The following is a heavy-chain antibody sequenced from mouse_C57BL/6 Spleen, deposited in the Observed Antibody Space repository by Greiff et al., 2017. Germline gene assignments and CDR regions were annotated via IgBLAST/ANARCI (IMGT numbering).Heavy chain of an antibody. CDR2: IYPGSGST. CDR3: ARDYGSCFAY. Sequence: QVHVKQPGAELVKPGASVKMSCKASGYTFTSYWITWVKQRPGQGLEWIGDIYPGSGSTNYNEKFKSKATLTVDTSSSTAYMQLSSLTSEDSAVYYCARDYGSCFAYWGQGTLVTVSA. J-gene: IGHJ3*01. D-gene: IGHD1-1*01. CDR1: GYTFTSYW. V-gene: IGHV1-55*01.